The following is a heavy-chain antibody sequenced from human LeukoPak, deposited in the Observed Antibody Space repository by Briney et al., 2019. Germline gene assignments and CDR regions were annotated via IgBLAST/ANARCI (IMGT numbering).Heavy chain of an antibody. CDR1: GGTFSSYA. J-gene: IGHJ6*03. CDR2: IIPIFGTA. CDR3: ARAMYCSGGSCGYYYYMDV. V-gene: IGHV1-69*05. Sequence: SVKVSCKASGGTFSSYAISWVRQAPGQGLEWMGGIIPIFGTANYAQKFQGRVTITTDQSTSTAYMELSSLRSEDTAVYYCARAMYCSGGSCGYYYYMDVWGKGTTVTVSS. D-gene: IGHD2-15*01.